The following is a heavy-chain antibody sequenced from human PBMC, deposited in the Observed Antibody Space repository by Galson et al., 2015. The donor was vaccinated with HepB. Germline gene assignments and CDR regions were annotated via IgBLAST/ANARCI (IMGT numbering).Heavy chain of an antibody. CDR1: GYTFTRYG. CDR2: ISAYNGNT. D-gene: IGHD3-16*01. CDR3: ARDWGSVQFDY. V-gene: IGHV1-18*04. J-gene: IGHJ4*02. Sequence: SVKVSCKASGYTFTRYGISWVRQAPGQGLEWMGWISAYNGNTNYAQKLQGRVTMTTDTSTTTAYMELRSLRYDDTAVYYCARDWGSVQFDYWGQGTLVTVSS.